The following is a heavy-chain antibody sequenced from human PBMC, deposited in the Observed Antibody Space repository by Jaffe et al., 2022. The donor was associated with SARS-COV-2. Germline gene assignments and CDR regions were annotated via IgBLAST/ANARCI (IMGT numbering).Heavy chain of an antibody. CDR3: ARSLEVGVRGYFDY. Sequence: EVQLVESGGGLVEPGGSLRLSCAASGFAFSSYNMNWVRQAPGKGQEWVSFISSSSSYTKYADSVKGRFTISRDNAKNSLYLQMNSLRVEDRAVYYCARSLEVGVRGYFDYWGQGTLVTVSS. CDR1: GFAFSSYN. V-gene: IGHV3-21*02. D-gene: IGHD1-26*01. J-gene: IGHJ4*02. CDR2: ISSSSSYT.